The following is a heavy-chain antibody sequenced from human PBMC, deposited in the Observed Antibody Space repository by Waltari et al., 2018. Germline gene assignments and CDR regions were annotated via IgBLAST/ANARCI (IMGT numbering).Heavy chain of an antibody. V-gene: IGHV3-73*01. Sequence: EVQLVESGGGLVQPGGSLKVSCSASGFTFSGSSIHWVRQTSGKGLGWVGMMRDKGNSYATDDAASVKGRFTMSRDDSKNTAYLQMNSLKTEDTALYYCTRGDCGSDCYIYFYWGLGTLVTVSS. CDR2: MRDKGNSYAT. CDR3: TRGDCGSDCYIYFY. J-gene: IGHJ4*02. CDR1: GFTFSGSS. D-gene: IGHD2-21*02.